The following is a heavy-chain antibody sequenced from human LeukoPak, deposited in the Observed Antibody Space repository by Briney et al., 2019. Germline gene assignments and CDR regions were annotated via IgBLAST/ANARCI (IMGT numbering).Heavy chain of an antibody. V-gene: IGHV4-34*01. Sequence: SETLSLTCAVYGGSFSGYYWSWIRQPPGKGLEWIGEINHSGSTNYNPSLKSRVTISVDTSKNQFSLKLSSVTAADTAVYYCARGVYDSNGYTFDYWGQGTLVTVSS. J-gene: IGHJ4*01. D-gene: IGHD3-22*01. CDR1: GGSFSGYY. CDR3: ARGVYDSNGYTFDY. CDR2: INHSGST.